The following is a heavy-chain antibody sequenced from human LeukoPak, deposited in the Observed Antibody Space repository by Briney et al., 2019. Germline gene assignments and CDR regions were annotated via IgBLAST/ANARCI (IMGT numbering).Heavy chain of an antibody. Sequence: GSSLRLSCAASGFTFSRDVMHWVRQAPGKGLEWVALISYDGNNKFYADSVKGRFNISRDNSSNTLYLRMNSLRGEDAAVYSCARGGIPTGPYYYFYYMDVWGKGTAVTVSS. V-gene: IGHV3-30*01. CDR3: ARGGIPTGPYYYFYYMDV. CDR2: ISYDGNNK. D-gene: IGHD3-10*01. CDR1: GFTFSRDV. J-gene: IGHJ6*03.